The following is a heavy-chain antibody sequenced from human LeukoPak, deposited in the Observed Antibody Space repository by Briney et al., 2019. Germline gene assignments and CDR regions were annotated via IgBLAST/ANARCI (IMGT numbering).Heavy chain of an antibody. Sequence: SQTLSLTCTVSGGSISSGGYYWSWIRQHPGKGLEWIGYIYYSGSTHYNPSLKSRVTISVDTPKNQFSLKLSSVTAADTAVYYCSTTTSGYLPRFDPWGQGTLVTVSS. CDR1: GGSISSGGYY. J-gene: IGHJ5*02. V-gene: IGHV4-31*03. D-gene: IGHD3-22*01. CDR2: IYYSGST. CDR3: STTTSGYLPRFDP.